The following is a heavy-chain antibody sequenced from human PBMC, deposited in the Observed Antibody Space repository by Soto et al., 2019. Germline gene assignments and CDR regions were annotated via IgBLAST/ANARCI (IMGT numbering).Heavy chain of an antibody. Sequence: GGSLTLSCAASGFSVSSNYTSWVRPVPGKGLEWVSVIYSGGSTYYADSVKGRFTISRDNSKNTLYLQMNSLRAEDTAVYYCARARLNIVVVPAAMEGDNDYWGQGT. V-gene: IGHV3-66*01. D-gene: IGHD2-2*01. CDR2: IYSGGST. CDR1: GFSVSSNY. J-gene: IGHJ4*02. CDR3: ARARLNIVVVPAAMEGDNDY.